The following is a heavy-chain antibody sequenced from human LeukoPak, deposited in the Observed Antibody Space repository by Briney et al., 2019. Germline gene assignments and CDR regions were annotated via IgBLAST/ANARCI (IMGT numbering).Heavy chain of an antibody. D-gene: IGHD6-19*01. CDR2: ISSSSFSI. Sequence: GGSLRLSCAASGFTFSSYSMNWVRQAPGKGLEWVSSISSSSFSIYYADSVKGRFTISRDNAKNSLYLQMNSLRAEDSAVYYCARDHLLTGSGCLDYWGQGTLVTVSS. CDR1: GFTFSSYS. V-gene: IGHV3-21*01. CDR3: ARDHLLTGSGCLDY. J-gene: IGHJ4*02.